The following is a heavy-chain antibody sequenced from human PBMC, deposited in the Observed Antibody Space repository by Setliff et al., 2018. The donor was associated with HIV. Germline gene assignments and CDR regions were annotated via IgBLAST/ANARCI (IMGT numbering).Heavy chain of an antibody. D-gene: IGHD3-3*01. CDR1: GGSISSYY. CDR3: ARIFGDQGYYYGMDV. Sequence: SETLSLTCTVSGGSISSYYWSWIRQPPGKGLEWIGYIYYSGSTNYNPSLKSRVTISVDTSKNQFSLKLSSVIAADTAVYYCARIFGDQGYYYGMDVWGQGTTVAVSS. CDR2: IYYSGST. V-gene: IGHV4-59*01. J-gene: IGHJ6*02.